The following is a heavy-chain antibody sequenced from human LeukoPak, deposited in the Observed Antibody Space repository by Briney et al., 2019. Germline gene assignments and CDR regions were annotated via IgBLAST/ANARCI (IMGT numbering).Heavy chain of an antibody. CDR2: ISNDGSKK. V-gene: IGHV3-30-3*01. CDR3: ARGAVGYFDY. Sequence: GGSLRLSCAASGFIFSTYAMHWVRQAPGKGLEWVAVISNDGSKKYYADSVKGRFTVSRDDPKNTLYLQMNSLTAEDTAVYYCARGAVGYFDYWGQGTLVTVSS. D-gene: IGHD3-22*01. J-gene: IGHJ4*02. CDR1: GFIFSTYA.